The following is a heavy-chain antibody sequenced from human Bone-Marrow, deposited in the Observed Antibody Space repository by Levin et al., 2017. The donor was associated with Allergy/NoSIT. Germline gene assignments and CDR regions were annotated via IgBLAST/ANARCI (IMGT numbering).Heavy chain of an antibody. Sequence: SETLSLTCTVSGGSISSSSYYWGWIRQPPGKGLEWIGSIYYSGSTYYNPSLKSRVTISVDTSKNQFSLKLSSVTAADTAVYYCASPHNLYSSGGLDAFDIWGQGTMVTVSS. CDR2: IYYSGST. J-gene: IGHJ3*02. CDR1: GGSISSSSYY. CDR3: ASPHNLYSSGGLDAFDI. D-gene: IGHD6-19*01. V-gene: IGHV4-39*01.